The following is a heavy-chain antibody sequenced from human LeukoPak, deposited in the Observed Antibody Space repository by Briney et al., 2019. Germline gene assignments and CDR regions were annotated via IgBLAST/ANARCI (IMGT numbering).Heavy chain of an antibody. Sequence: GGSLRLSCAGSGFTFSSYGMHWVRQAPGKGLEWVAFIRYDGSNKYYADSVKGRFTISRDNSKNTLYLQMNSLRAEDTAVYYCANLYYYDSSGYRSWGQGTLVTVSS. V-gene: IGHV3-30*02. D-gene: IGHD3-22*01. CDR1: GFTFSSYG. J-gene: IGHJ4*02. CDR2: IRYDGSNK. CDR3: ANLYYYDSSGYRS.